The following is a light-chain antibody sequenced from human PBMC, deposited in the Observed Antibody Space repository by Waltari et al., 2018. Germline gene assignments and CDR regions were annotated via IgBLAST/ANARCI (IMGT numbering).Light chain of an antibody. J-gene: IGLJ3*02. CDR1: SSNIENNN. CDR3: AAWDASLGAWL. Sequence: QSVLTQPPSASGAPGQRVTISCSGSSSNIENNNVYGYQQVPGTAPKNLIYMNDERPSGGPDRFSGSKSATAASLAIRGLRSEDEAHYYCAAWDASLGAWLFGGGTKLTVL. CDR2: MND. V-gene: IGLV1-47*01.